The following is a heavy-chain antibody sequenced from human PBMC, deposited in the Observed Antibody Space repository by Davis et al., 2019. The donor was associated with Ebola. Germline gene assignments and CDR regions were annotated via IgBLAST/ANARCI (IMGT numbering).Heavy chain of an antibody. D-gene: IGHD6-19*01. CDR1: GFAFSIHW. J-gene: IGHJ4*02. Sequence: GESLKISCAAASGFAFSIHWMTWVRQAPGKGLEWVANIRQDGGETYYADSVKGRFTISRDNAKNTLYLQMNSLRAEDTAMYYCVRDIWQWRYWGQGILVTVSS. V-gene: IGHV3-7*01. CDR2: IRQDGGET. CDR3: VRDIWQWRY.